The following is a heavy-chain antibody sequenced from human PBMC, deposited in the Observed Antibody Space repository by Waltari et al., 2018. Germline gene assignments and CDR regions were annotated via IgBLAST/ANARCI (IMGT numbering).Heavy chain of an antibody. CDR1: GGSFSGYY. CDR3: AREPYYDFWSGYYKDYYYYYMDV. D-gene: IGHD3-3*01. CDR2: INHSGST. V-gene: IGHV4-34*01. J-gene: IGHJ6*03. Sequence: QVQLQQWGAGLLKPSETLSLTCAVDGGSFSGYYWSWIRQPPGTGLGWIGEINHSGSTNYNPSLKSRVTISVDTSKNQFSLKLSSVTAADTAVYYCAREPYYDFWSGYYKDYYYYYMDVWGKGTTVTVSS.